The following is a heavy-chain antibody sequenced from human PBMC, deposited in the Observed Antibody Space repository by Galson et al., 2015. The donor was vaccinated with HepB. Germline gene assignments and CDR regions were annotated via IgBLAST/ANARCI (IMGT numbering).Heavy chain of an antibody. V-gene: IGHV6-1*01. CDR2: TYYRSKWYI. J-gene: IGHJ4*02. CDR3: GRAKGDTTGWQRGYYFDY. Sequence: CAISGDSVSSNSVAWNWIRQSPSRGLEWLGRTYYRSKWYIGYAVSVKGRITINPDTSKNQLSLQLNSMNPEDTAVYYCGRAKGDTTGWQRGYYFDYWDQGILVTVSS. D-gene: IGHD6-19*01. CDR1: GDSVSSNSVA.